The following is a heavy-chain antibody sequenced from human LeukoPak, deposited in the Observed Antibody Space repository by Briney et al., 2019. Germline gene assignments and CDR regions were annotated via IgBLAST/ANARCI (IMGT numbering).Heavy chain of an antibody. CDR2: IYHRGST. J-gene: IGHJ4*02. V-gene: IGHV4-38-2*02. CDR1: GYSIRSGYY. Sequence: SETLSLTCAVSGYSIRSGYYWGWIRQPPGKGLEWIGSIYHRGSTYYNPSLKSRVTISVDTSKNQFSLKLSSVTAADTAVYYCARDIDSDYYDSSGYYDYWGQGTLVTVSS. D-gene: IGHD3-22*01. CDR3: ARDIDSDYYDSSGYYDY.